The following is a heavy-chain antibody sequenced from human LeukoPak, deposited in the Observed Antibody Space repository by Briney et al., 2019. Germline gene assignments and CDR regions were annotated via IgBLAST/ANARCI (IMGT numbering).Heavy chain of an antibody. V-gene: IGHV4-59*01. CDR2: IYYSGST. D-gene: IGHD5-24*01. Sequence: SETLSLTCTVPGGSISSYYWSWIRQPPGKGLEWIGYIYYSGSTNYNPSLKSRVTISVDTSKNQLSLKLSSVTAADTAVYYCARIGEMATRYYYYYMDVWGKGTTVTVSS. J-gene: IGHJ6*03. CDR3: ARIGEMATRYYYYYMDV. CDR1: GGSISSYY.